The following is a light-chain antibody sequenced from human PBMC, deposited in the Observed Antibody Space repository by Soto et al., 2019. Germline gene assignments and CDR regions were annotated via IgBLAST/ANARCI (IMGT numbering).Light chain of an antibody. Sequence: EIVLTQSPDLLSLSPGERATLSCRASQSVRSSYLASYQQRPGQAPRLLIYGASSRATGIADRFSGDGSGTDFTLTISRLEPEDFAVYYCQQYGSSPGYTFGQGTKLEIK. CDR3: QQYGSSPGYT. CDR1: QSVRSSY. CDR2: GAS. V-gene: IGKV3-20*01. J-gene: IGKJ2*01.